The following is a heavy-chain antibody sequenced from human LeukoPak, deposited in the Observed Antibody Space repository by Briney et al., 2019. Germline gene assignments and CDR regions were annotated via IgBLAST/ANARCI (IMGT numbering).Heavy chain of an antibody. Sequence: ASVKVSCKASGGTFSSYAISWVRQAPGQGLEWMGWINPNSGGTNYAQKFQGRVTMTRDTSISTAYMELSRLRSDDTAVYYCALEYSSSSSLDYWGQGTLVTVSS. CDR3: ALEYSSSSSLDY. CDR2: INPNSGGT. CDR1: GGTFSSYA. V-gene: IGHV1-2*02. J-gene: IGHJ4*02. D-gene: IGHD6-6*01.